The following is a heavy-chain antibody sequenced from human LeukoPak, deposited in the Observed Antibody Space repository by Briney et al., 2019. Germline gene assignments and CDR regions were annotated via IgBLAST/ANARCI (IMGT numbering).Heavy chain of an antibody. V-gene: IGHV4-59*02. CDR2: IYYTGST. CDR1: GASVRSYY. D-gene: IGHD7-27*01. J-gene: IGHJ3*02. CDR3: ARDGGPRNWGLPDDAFDI. Sequence: PSETLSLTCSVSGASVRSYYWSWIRQPPGKGLEWIGYIYYTGSTNYNASLKSRVTISVDTSKNQFSLKLSSVTAADTAVYYCARDGGPRNWGLPDDAFDIWGQGTMVTVSS.